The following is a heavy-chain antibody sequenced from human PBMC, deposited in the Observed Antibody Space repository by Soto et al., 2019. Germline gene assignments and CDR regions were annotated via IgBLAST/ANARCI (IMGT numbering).Heavy chain of an antibody. J-gene: IGHJ4*02. V-gene: IGHV1-18*01. CDR1: GYTFTSYG. CDR2: ISAYNGNT. D-gene: IGHD5-18*01. CDR3: ARGVSTWIQLWGLGY. Sequence: QVQLVQSGAEVKKPGASVKVSCKASGYTFTSYGISWVRQAPGQGLEWMGWISAYNGNTNYAQKLQGRVTMTTDTSXXTAYMELRSLRSDDTAVYYCARGVSTWIQLWGLGYWGQGTLVTVSS.